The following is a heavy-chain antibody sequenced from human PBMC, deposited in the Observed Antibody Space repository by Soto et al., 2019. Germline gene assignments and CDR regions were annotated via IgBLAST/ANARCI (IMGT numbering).Heavy chain of an antibody. CDR3: IQSRCGGDCLQSYASHYYYGMDV. CDR2: IYWDDAK. Sequence: QITLKESGPTLVKPTQTLTLTCTFSGFSLSTGGVGVGWIRQPPGKALEWLELIYWDDAKRYSPSLRSRLTISRDTSKNQVVLTMTNMDPVDTATYHCIQSRCGGDCLQSYASHYYYGMDVWGQGTTVTVSS. CDR1: GFSLSTGGVG. V-gene: IGHV2-5*02. J-gene: IGHJ6*02. D-gene: IGHD2-21*02.